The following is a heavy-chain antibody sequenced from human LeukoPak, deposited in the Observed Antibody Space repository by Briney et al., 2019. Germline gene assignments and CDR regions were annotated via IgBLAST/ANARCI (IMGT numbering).Heavy chain of an antibody. V-gene: IGHV4-4*07. D-gene: IGHD3/OR15-3a*01. CDR1: GGSISSYY. Sequence: SETLSLTCTVSGGSISSYYWSWIRQPAGKGLEWIGHIYTSGNTNYNPSLKSRVTMSVDTSRKQFSLKLSSVTAADTAVYYCARNRKGTGSGGTYYFDYWGQGTLVTVSS. CDR2: IYTSGNT. CDR3: ARNRKGTGSGGTYYFDY. J-gene: IGHJ4*02.